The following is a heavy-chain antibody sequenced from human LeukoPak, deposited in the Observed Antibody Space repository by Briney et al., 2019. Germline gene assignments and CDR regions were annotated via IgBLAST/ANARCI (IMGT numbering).Heavy chain of an antibody. D-gene: IGHD1-26*01. CDR1: GGSFSGYY. CDR3: ARGLKWDYVETRLWNY. CDR2: INHSGST. J-gene: IGHJ4*02. V-gene: IGHV4-34*01. Sequence: SETLSLTCAVYGGSFSGYYWSWIRQPPGKGLEWIGEINHSGSTNYNPSLESRVIISVDTSKNQFSLEVSSVTAADTAVYYCARGLKWDYVETRLWNYWGQGNLVTVSS.